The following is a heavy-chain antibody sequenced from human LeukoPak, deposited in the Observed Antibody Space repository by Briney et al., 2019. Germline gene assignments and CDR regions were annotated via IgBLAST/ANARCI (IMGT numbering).Heavy chain of an antibody. J-gene: IGHJ4*02. Sequence: SETLSLTCAVYGGSFSGYYWSWIRQPPGKGLEWIGEINHSGSTNYNPSLKSRVTISVDTSKNQFSLKLSSVTAADTAVYYCARSNSTVVVPAAMPGYFDYWGQGTLVTVSS. CDR3: ARSNSTVVVPAAMPGYFDY. CDR2: INHSGST. V-gene: IGHV4-34*01. CDR1: GGSFSGYY. D-gene: IGHD2-2*01.